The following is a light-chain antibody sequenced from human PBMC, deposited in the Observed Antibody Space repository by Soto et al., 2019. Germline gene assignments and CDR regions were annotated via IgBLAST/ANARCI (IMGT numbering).Light chain of an antibody. CDR2: DLS. CDR3: RHYGSSPFT. Sequence: EIVLTQSPGTLSLSPGERATLSCRASQTISSTYLAWYQQKPGQAPRLLIYDLSSRATGIPDRFSGSGSETDFTLTISRLEPEDFAVYYCRHYGSSPFTFGQGTKLEIK. V-gene: IGKV3-20*01. CDR1: QTISSTY. J-gene: IGKJ2*01.